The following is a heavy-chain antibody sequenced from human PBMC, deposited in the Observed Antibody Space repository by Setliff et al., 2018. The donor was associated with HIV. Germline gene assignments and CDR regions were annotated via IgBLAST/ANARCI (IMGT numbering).Heavy chain of an antibody. CDR2: IYYSGST. Sequence: SETLSLTCTVSDGSISGSNYYWGWIRQPPGKGLEWVGSIYYSGSTYYSPSLKSRVTISVDTSKNQFSLTLTSVTAADTAVYYCARQQHSSDLKIWNYWGQGTLVTVSS. D-gene: IGHD6-19*01. CDR3: ARQQHSSDLKIWNY. J-gene: IGHJ4*02. CDR1: DGSISGSNYY. V-gene: IGHV4-39*01.